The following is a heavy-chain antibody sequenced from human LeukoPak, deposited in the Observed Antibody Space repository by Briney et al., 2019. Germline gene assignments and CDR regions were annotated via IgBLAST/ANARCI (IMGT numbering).Heavy chain of an antibody. V-gene: IGHV4-34*01. CDR1: GGSFSGYY. D-gene: IGHD5-18*01. CDR2: INHSGST. J-gene: IGHJ5*02. Sequence: SETLSLTCAVYGGSFSGYYWSWSRQPPGKVLEWIGEINHSGSTNYNPSLKSRVTISVDTSKNQFSLKLSSVTAADTAVYYCARGIQLWLNWFDPWGQGTLVTVSS. CDR3: ARGIQLWLNWFDP.